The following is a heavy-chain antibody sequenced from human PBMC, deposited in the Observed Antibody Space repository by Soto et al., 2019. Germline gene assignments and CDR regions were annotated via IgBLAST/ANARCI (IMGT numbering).Heavy chain of an antibody. V-gene: IGHV4-61*01. CDR3: ARGYSNYAN. D-gene: IGHD4-4*01. Sequence: SETLSLTCTVSVGSVSRDSNFWSWIRQPPGKGLEWIGDIYYSGPTRYNPSLESRVTISIDSSKNQVSLNLTYVTAEDTAVYYCARGYSNYANWGRGTLVTVS. CDR2: IYYSGPT. J-gene: IGHJ4*02. CDR1: VGSVSRDSNF.